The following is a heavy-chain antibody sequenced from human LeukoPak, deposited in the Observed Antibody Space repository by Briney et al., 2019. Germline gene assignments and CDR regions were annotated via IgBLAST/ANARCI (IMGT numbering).Heavy chain of an antibody. CDR2: IGTDGSGA. J-gene: IGHJ4*02. CDR1: GFTFSSYW. CDR3: ARIGAGSSRDY. D-gene: IGHD6-13*01. V-gene: IGHV3-74*01. Sequence: GGSLRLSCAASGFTFSSYWMDWVRQVPGKGPLWVSRIGTDGSGAAYADYVRGRFTISRDNAKNTLYLQMNSLRAEDTAVYYCARIGAGSSRDYWGQGTLVTVSS.